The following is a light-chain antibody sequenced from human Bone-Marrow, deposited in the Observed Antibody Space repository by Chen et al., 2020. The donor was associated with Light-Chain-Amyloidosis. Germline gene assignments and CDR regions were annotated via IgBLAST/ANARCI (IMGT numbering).Light chain of an antibody. CDR1: QSLLDGDDGNTY. CDR3: MHRTEFPYT. CDR2: SVS. J-gene: IGKJ4*01. Sequence: DIVMTQTPLSLPVTPGEPASISCRSSQSLLDGDDGNTYLDRYLQNPGPSPQVLLYSVSCRASVVPDRLSATGSGTAFTLKISRLWAEDVGVYYCMHRTEFPYTFGGGTKV. V-gene: IGKV2-40*01.